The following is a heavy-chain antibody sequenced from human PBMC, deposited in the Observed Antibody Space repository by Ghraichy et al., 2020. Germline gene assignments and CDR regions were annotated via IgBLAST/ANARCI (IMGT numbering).Heavy chain of an antibody. CDR2: ISGSGGST. J-gene: IGHJ3*02. CDR3: AKDSAWVGTTVTTSLIQFDAFDI. CDR1: GFTFSSYA. Sequence: GGSLRLSCAASGFTFSSYAMSWVRQAPGKGLEWVSAISGSGGSTYYADSVKGRFTISRDNSKNTLYLQMNSLRAEDTAVYYCAKDSAWVGTTVTTSLIQFDAFDIWGQGTMVTVSS. V-gene: IGHV3-23*01. D-gene: IGHD4-17*01.